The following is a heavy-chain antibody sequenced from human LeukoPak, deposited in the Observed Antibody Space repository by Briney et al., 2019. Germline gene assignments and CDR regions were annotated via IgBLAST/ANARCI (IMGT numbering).Heavy chain of an antibody. Sequence: GGSPRLSCAASGFTFSSYAMSWVRQAPGKGLEWVSAISGSGGSTYYADSVKGRFTISRDNSKNTLYLQMNSLRAEDTAVYYCAKGCLLRYFDWLLHENDAFDIWGQGTMVTVSS. D-gene: IGHD3-9*01. J-gene: IGHJ3*02. CDR2: ISGSGGST. CDR3: AKGCLLRYFDWLLHENDAFDI. V-gene: IGHV3-23*01. CDR1: GFTFSSYA.